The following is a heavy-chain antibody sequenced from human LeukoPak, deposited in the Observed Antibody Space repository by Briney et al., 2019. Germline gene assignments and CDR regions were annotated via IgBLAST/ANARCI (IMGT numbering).Heavy chain of an antibody. CDR2: ISYDGSKK. V-gene: IGHV3-30*04. D-gene: IGHD3-22*01. Sequence: GGSLRLSCVASGFTFSSYAMHWVRQAPGKGLEWVAVISYDGSKKYYADSVKGRFTISRDNSKNTLYLQMNSLRAEDTGVYFCARDNGPLNYYDTSGPIDYWGQGTLVTVS. CDR1: GFTFSSYA. CDR3: ARDNGPLNYYDTSGPIDY. J-gene: IGHJ4*02.